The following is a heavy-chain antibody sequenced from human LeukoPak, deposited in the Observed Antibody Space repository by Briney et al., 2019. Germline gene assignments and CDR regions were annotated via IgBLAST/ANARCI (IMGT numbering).Heavy chain of an antibody. D-gene: IGHD3-9*01. CDR3: ARSGSDYGILTGYYL. CDR1: GGSFSGYY. V-gene: IGHV4-34*01. Sequence: SETLSLTCAVYGGSFSGYYWSWIRQPPGKGLEWIGEINHSGSTNYNPSLKSRVTISVDTSKNQFSLKLSSVTAADTAVYYCARSGSDYGILTGYYLWGQGTLVTVSS. J-gene: IGHJ4*02. CDR2: INHSGST.